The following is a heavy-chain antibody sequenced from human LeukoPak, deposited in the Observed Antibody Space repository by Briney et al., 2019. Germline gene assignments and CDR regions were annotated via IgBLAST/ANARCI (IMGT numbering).Heavy chain of an antibody. CDR3: ARDRRGYGDYAAFWFDP. J-gene: IGHJ5*02. CDR2: IYYSGST. D-gene: IGHD4-17*01. Sequence: SETLSLTCTVSGGSISSYYWSWLRQPPGKGLEWIGYIYYSGSTNYNPSLKSRVTISVDTSKNQFSLNLSSVTAADTAVYYCARDRRGYGDYAAFWFDPWGQGRLVSVSS. CDR1: GGSISSYY. V-gene: IGHV4-59*01.